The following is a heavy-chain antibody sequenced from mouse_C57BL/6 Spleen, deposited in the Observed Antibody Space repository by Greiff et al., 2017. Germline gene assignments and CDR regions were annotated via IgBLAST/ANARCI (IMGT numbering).Heavy chain of an antibody. D-gene: IGHD2-1*01. Sequence: QVQLQQPGAELVRPGSSVKLSCKASGYTFTSYRMDWVKQRPGQGLEWIGNIYPSDSETHYNQKFKDKATLTVDKSSSTAYMQLSSLTSEDSAVYYCATIYYGYFDYWGQGTTLTVSS. V-gene: IGHV1-61*01. CDR3: ATIYYGYFDY. CDR2: IYPSDSET. CDR1: GYTFTSYR. J-gene: IGHJ2*01.